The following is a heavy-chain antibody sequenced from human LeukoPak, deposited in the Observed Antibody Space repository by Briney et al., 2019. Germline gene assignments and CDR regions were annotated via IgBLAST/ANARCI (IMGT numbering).Heavy chain of an antibody. CDR1: GGSISGYY. Sequence: SDTLSLTCTVSGGSISGYYWSWIRQPPGKGLEWIGYIYYSGSTNYNPSLKSRVTISVDTSKNQFSLKLSSVTAADTAVYYCARFYCSSTSCYTYYFDYWGQGTLVTVSS. D-gene: IGHD2-2*02. J-gene: IGHJ4*02. V-gene: IGHV4-59*07. CDR2: IYYSGST. CDR3: ARFYCSSTSCYTYYFDY.